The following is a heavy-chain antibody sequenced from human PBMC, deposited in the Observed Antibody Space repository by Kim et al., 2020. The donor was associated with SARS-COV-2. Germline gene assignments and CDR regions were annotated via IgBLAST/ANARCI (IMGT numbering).Heavy chain of an antibody. Sequence: TGSGAKAQYADSVRGRFTISRDNSKSMLYLQMNSLRVEDTAIYYCARGSDDWGQGTLVTVSS. CDR2: TGSGAKA. V-gene: IGHV3-23*01. CDR3: ARGSDD. J-gene: IGHJ4*02.